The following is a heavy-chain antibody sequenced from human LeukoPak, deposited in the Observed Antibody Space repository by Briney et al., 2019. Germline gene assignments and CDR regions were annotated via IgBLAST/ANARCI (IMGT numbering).Heavy chain of an antibody. CDR3: ARDLTGIPIDY. Sequence: GGSLRLSCAASGFTVSSNYMSWVRQAPGKGLEWVSVIYSGGTTYYADSVKGRFTISRDNSKNTLHLQMNSLRDEDTAVYYCARDLTGIPIDYWGQGTLVTVSS. D-gene: IGHD3-10*01. J-gene: IGHJ4*02. CDR1: GFTVSSNY. CDR2: IYSGGTT. V-gene: IGHV3-66*01.